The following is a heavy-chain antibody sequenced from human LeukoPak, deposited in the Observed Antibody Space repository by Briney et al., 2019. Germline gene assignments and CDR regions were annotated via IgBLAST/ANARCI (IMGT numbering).Heavy chain of an antibody. CDR2: ISSSSSYI. D-gene: IGHD6-13*01. CDR3: ARDSRRGLAAAGIAY. V-gene: IGHV3-21*01. Sequence: PGGSLRLSCAASGFTFSSYSMNWVRQAPGKGLEWVSSISSSSSYIYYADSVKGRFTISRDNAKNSLYLQMNSLRAEDTAVYYCARDSRRGLAAAGIAYWGQGTLVTVSS. CDR1: GFTFSSYS. J-gene: IGHJ4*02.